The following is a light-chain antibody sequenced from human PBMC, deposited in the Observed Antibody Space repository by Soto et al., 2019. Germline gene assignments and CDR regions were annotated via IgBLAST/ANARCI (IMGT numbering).Light chain of an antibody. Sequence: QSVLTQPASVSGSPGQSITLSYTGTTSDVGGYHFVSWYQQHPGKAPKLMIYEVTNRPSGVSDRFSGSKSGNTASLTISGLQAEDEADYYCYSYTTTSTYVFGSGTKVTVL. CDR1: TSDVGGYHF. V-gene: IGLV2-14*01. CDR2: EVT. J-gene: IGLJ1*01. CDR3: YSYTTTSTYV.